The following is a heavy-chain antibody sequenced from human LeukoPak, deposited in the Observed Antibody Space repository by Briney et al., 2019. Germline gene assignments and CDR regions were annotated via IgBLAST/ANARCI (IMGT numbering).Heavy chain of an antibody. D-gene: IGHD6-13*01. J-gene: IGHJ3*02. CDR3: ARDHPAYSSSWYLAFDI. Sequence: SQTLSLTCTVSGGSISNGAYYWSWIRQHPGKGLEWIGYIYYSGSTYYNPSLKSRVTISVDTSKNQFSLKLSSVTAADTAVYYCARDHPAYSSSWYLAFDIWGQGTMVTVSS. CDR2: IYYSGST. CDR1: GGSISNGAYY. V-gene: IGHV4-31*03.